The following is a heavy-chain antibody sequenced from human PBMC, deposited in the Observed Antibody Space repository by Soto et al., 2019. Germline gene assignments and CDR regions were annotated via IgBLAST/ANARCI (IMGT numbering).Heavy chain of an antibody. J-gene: IGHJ4*02. V-gene: IGHV3-7*01. Sequence: PGGSLRLSCAASGFTFSSYWMSWVRQAPGKGLEWVANIKQDGSEKYYVDSVKGRFTISRDNAKNSLYLQMNSLRAEDTAVYYCARGGVLGVLTIWLWGQGTLVTVSS. CDR1: GFTFSSYW. CDR2: IKQDGSEK. D-gene: IGHD2-8*01. CDR3: ARGGVLGVLTIWL.